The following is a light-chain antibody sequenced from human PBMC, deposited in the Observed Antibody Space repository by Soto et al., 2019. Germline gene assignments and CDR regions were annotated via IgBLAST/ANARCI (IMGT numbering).Light chain of an antibody. CDR2: DAS. CDR1: QSVSSY. Sequence: EIVLTQSPATLSLSPGERATLSCRASQSVSSYLAWYQQKPGQAPRHLIYDASNRATGIPARFSGSGSGTDFTLTISSLEAEDFAVYYCQQRSNWPGTFGQGTKVEIK. J-gene: IGKJ1*01. CDR3: QQRSNWPGT. V-gene: IGKV3-11*01.